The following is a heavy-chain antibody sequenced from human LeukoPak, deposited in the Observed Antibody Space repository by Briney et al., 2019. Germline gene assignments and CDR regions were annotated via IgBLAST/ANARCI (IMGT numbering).Heavy chain of an antibody. CDR3: ARAYYYDSRGYYLGLDS. CDR1: GGSFSGYY. Sequence: SETLSLTCAVYGGSFSGYYWSWIRQPPGKGLEWIGEINHSGSTNYNPSLKSRVTISLDTSKNQFSLKLSSVTAADTAVYYCARAYYYDSRGYYLGLDSWGQGTLVIVSS. J-gene: IGHJ4*02. V-gene: IGHV4-34*01. CDR2: INHSGST. D-gene: IGHD3-22*01.